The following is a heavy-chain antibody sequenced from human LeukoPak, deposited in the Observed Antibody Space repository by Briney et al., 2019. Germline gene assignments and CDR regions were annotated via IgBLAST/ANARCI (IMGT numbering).Heavy chain of an antibody. CDR3: ARGYSGYDSELYYFDY. CDR1: GGSISSYY. J-gene: IGHJ4*02. Sequence: SETLSLTCTVSGGSISSYYWSWIRQPPGKGLEWIGYISYSGNTNYNPSLASRVTIPVDTSENQFSLKLSSVTAADTAVYYCARGYSGYDSELYYFDYWGQGTLVTVSS. V-gene: IGHV4-59*01. D-gene: IGHD5-12*01. CDR2: ISYSGNT.